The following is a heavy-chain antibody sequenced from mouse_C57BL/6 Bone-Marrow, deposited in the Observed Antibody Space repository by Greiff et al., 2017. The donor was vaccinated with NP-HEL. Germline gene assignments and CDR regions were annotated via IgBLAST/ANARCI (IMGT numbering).Heavy chain of an antibody. Sequence: EVQVVESGGGLVKPGGSLKLSCAASGFTFSSYAMSWVRQTPEKRLEWVATISDGGSYTYYPDNVKGRFTISRDNAKNNLYLQMSHLKSEDTAMYYCASPTVVATRYFGYWGQGATLSVSS. V-gene: IGHV5-4*01. CDR2: ISDGGSYT. CDR3: ASPTVVATRYFGY. J-gene: IGHJ2*01. D-gene: IGHD1-1*01. CDR1: GFTFSSYA.